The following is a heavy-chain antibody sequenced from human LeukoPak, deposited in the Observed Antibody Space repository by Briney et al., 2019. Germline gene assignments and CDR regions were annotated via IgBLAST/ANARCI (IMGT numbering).Heavy chain of an antibody. V-gene: IGHV4-34*01. Sequence: SETLSLTCAVYGGSFSGYYWSWIRQPPGKGLEWMGEINQSGSTNYNPSLKSRVTISVDTSKNQFSLKLSSVTAADTAVYYCARGKTVAGTANVYYYYGMDVWGQGTTVTVSS. CDR3: ARGKTVAGTANVYYYYGMDV. D-gene: IGHD6-19*01. CDR2: INQSGST. J-gene: IGHJ6*02. CDR1: GGSFSGYY.